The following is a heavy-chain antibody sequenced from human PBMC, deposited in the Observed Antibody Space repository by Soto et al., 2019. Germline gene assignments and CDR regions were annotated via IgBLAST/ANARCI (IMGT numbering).Heavy chain of an antibody. D-gene: IGHD1-1*01. CDR3: ARQVLWNPVEPGAFDI. CDR1: GGSISSSSYY. J-gene: IGHJ3*02. Sequence: SETLSLTCTVSGGSISSSSYYWGWIRQPPGKGLEWIGSIYYSGSTYYNPSLKSRVTISVDTSKNQFSLKLSSVTAADTAVYYCARQVLWNPVEPGAFDIWGQGTMVTVSS. CDR2: IYYSGST. V-gene: IGHV4-39*01.